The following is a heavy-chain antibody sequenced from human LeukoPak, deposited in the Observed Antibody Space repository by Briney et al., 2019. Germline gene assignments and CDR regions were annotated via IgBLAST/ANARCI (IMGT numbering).Heavy chain of an antibody. CDR1: GGSISSYY. J-gene: IGHJ4*02. D-gene: IGHD6-19*01. Sequence: SETLSLTCTASGGSISSYYWSWIRQPPGKGLEWIGYIYYSGSTNYNPSLKSRVTISVDTSKNQFSLKLSSVTAADTAVYYCARGAYSSGWYYFDYWGQGTLVTVSS. CDR3: ARGAYSSGWYYFDY. CDR2: IYYSGST. V-gene: IGHV4-59*01.